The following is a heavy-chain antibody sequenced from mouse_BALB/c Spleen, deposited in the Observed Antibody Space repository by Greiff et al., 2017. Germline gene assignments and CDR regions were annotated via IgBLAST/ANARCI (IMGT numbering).Heavy chain of an antibody. V-gene: IGHV14-3*02. CDR1: GFNIKDTY. CDR2: IDPANGNT. Sequence: VQLQQSGAELVNPGASVKLSCTASGFNIKDTYMHWVKQRPEQGLEWIGRIDPANGNTKYDPKFQGKATITADTSSNTAYLQLSSLTSEDTAVYYCARSLYYGNSDYYAMDYWGQGTSVTVSS. CDR3: ARSLYYGNSDYYAMDY. D-gene: IGHD2-1*01. J-gene: IGHJ4*01.